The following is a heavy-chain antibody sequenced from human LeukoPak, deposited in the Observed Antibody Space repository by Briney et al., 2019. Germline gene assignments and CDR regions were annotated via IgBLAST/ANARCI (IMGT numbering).Heavy chain of an antibody. D-gene: IGHD1-1*01. J-gene: IGHJ6*02. Sequence: SETLSLTCAVYGGSFSGYYWSWIRQPPGKGLEWIGEINHSGSTNYNPSLKSRVTISVDTSKNQFSLKLSSVTAADTAVYYCARLWAVARGFTTTNYYYGMDVWGQGTTVTVSS. CDR2: INHSGST. CDR3: ARLWAVARGFTTTNYYYGMDV. V-gene: IGHV4-34*01. CDR1: GGSFSGYY.